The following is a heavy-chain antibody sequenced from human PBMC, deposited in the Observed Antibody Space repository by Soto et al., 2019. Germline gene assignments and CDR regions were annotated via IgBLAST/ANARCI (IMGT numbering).Heavy chain of an antibody. CDR3: ARDVRRGYSSGSGLDY. D-gene: IGHD6-19*01. Sequence: ASVKVSFKTAGSTLTGDDMHLVRQAPGQGLEWMGWINPNSGGTNYAQKFQGWVTMTRDTSISTAYMELSRLRSDDTAVYYCARDVRRGYSSGSGLDYWGQGTLVTVSS. CDR2: INPNSGGT. CDR1: GSTLTGDD. J-gene: IGHJ4*02. V-gene: IGHV1-2*04.